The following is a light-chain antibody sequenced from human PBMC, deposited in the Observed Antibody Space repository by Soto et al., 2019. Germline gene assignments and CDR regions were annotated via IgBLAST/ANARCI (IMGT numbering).Light chain of an antibody. CDR3: QKYNSDPLT. CDR1: QGIGKS. J-gene: IGKJ3*01. V-gene: IGKV1-27*01. CDR2: AAS. Sequence: DIQMTQSPSSLSASVGDRVTITCRASQGIGKSLAWYQQKPGKVPKLLIYAASTLQSGVPFRFSGSGSGTDFTPTISSLQPEDVATYYCQKYNSDPLTFGPGTKVEVK.